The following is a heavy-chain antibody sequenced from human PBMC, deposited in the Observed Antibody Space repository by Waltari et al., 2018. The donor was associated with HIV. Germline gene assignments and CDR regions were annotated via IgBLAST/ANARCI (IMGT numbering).Heavy chain of an antibody. CDR3: AKSAIVATTNWYFDL. Sequence: EVQLVESGGGLVQPGGSLRPSCADSGFIFGSYAMSWVRRAPGKGLEWVSGISGSGGSTYYADSVKGRFTISRDNSKNTLYLQMNSLRAEDTAVYHCAKSAIVATTNWYFDLWGRGTLVTVSS. CDR2: ISGSGGST. J-gene: IGHJ2*01. V-gene: IGHV3-23*04. D-gene: IGHD5-12*01. CDR1: GFIFGSYA.